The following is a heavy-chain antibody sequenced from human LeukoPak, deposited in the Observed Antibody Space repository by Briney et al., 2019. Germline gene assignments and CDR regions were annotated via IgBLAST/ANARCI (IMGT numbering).Heavy chain of an antibody. D-gene: IGHD3-10*01. CDR3: ANAPYFSIWFGELSGWFDP. J-gene: IGHJ5*02. V-gene: IGHV3-53*01. Sequence: GGSLRLSCAASGFTVSSNYMSWVCQAPGKGLEWVSVIYSGGSTDYADSVKGRFTISRDNSKNTLYLQMNSLRAEDTAVYYCANAPYFSIWFGELSGWFDPWGQGTLVTVSS. CDR1: GFTVSSNY. CDR2: IYSGGST.